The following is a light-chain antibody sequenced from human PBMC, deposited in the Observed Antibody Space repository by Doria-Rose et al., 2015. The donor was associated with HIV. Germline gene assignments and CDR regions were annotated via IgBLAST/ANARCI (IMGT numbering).Light chain of an antibody. CDR2: DGS. CDR1: QSFSSTY. Sequence: TQSPGTLSLSPGERATPSCRASQSFSSTYLAWYQQKPGQAPSLLIYDGSTRATGIPDRFSASGSETDFTLTINRLEPEDFALYYCHQYGTSWTFGQGTKVEI. CDR3: HQYGTSWT. J-gene: IGKJ1*01. V-gene: IGKV3-20*01.